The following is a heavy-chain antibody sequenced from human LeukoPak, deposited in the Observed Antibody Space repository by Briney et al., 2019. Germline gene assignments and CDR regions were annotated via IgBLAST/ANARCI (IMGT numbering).Heavy chain of an antibody. Sequence: GGSLRLSCTASGFTFGNYAMTWVRQAAGKGLEWVSAISGSGWSTYYADSVKGRFTISRDNSKNTLYLQMNSLRAEDTAVYYCARDVGDYWGQGTLVTVSS. CDR2: ISGSGWST. CDR3: ARDVGDY. V-gene: IGHV3-23*01. CDR1: GFTFGNYA. J-gene: IGHJ4*02.